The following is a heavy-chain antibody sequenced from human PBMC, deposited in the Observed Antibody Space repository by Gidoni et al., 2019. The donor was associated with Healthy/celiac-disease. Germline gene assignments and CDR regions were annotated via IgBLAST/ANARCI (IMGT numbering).Heavy chain of an antibody. CDR1: GFTFSSYD. D-gene: IGHD1-26*01. J-gene: IGHJ6*02. CDR2: IGTAGDT. CDR3: ARTPIVGATYYGMDV. V-gene: IGHV3-13*01. Sequence: EVQLVESGGGLVQPGGSLRLSCAASGFTFSSYDMHWVRQATGKGLEWVSAIGTAGDTYYPGSVKGRFTISRENAKNSLYLQMNSLRAGDTAVYYCARTPIVGATYYGMDVWGQGTTVTVSS.